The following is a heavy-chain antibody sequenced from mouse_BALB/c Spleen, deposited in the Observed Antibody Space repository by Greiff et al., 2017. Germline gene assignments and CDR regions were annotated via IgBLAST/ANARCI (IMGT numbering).Heavy chain of an antibody. CDR1: GYTFTDYN. CDR3: NGGTEYYFDY. V-gene: IGHV1S29*02. J-gene: IGHJ2*01. Sequence: EVQLQQSGPELVKPGASVKISCKASGYTFTDYNMHWVKQSHGKSLEWIGYIYPYNGGTGYNQKFKSKATLTVDNSSSTAYMELRSLTSEDSAVYYCNGGTEYYFDYWGQGTTLTVSS. CDR2: IYPYNGGT.